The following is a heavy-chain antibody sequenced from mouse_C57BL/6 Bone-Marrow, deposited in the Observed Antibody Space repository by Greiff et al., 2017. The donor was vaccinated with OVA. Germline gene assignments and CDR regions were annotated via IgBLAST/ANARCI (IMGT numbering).Heavy chain of an antibody. CDR3: ARGWGYYYDY. CDR2: INPNNGGT. V-gene: IGHV1-19*01. D-gene: IGHD2-3*01. CDR1: GYTFTDYY. J-gene: IGHJ4*01. Sequence: VQLQQSGPVLVKPGASVTMSCKASGYTFTDYYMNWVKQSHGKGLEWIGVINPNNGGTSYNQKFKGKATLTADKSSSTAYMELSSLTSEDSAVYCCARGWGYYYDYWGQGTSVTVSS.